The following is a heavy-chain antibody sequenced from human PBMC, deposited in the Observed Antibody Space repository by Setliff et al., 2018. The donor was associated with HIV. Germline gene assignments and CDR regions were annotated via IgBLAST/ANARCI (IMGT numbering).Heavy chain of an antibody. CDR2: IYYSGST. Sequence: SETLSLTCTVSGGSISSSGYYWGWIRQPPGKGLEWIGTIYYSGSTYYNPSLKSRVTISVDTSKNQFSLKLSSVTAADTAVYYCARVFPHPYGNSWFDTWGQGILVTVSS. D-gene: IGHD3-16*01. J-gene: IGHJ5*02. CDR3: ARVFPHPYGNSWFDT. V-gene: IGHV4-39*07. CDR1: GGSISSSGYY.